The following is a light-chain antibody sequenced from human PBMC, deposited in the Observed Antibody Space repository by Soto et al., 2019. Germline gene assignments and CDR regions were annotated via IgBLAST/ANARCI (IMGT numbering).Light chain of an antibody. Sequence: QSALTQPLSVSGSPGQSVTISCTGTSXDVGGYNYVSWYQQHPGKAPKLMIYDVSKRPSGVPDRFSGSKSGNTASLTISGLQAEDEADYYCCSYAGSYTFHVFGTGTKVIVL. CDR2: DVS. CDR3: CSYAGSYTFHV. J-gene: IGLJ1*01. CDR1: SXDVGGYNY. V-gene: IGLV2-11*01.